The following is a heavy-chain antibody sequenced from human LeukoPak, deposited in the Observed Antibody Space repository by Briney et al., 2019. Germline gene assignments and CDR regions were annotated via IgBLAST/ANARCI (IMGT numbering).Heavy chain of an antibody. D-gene: IGHD3-10*01. Sequence: GVSLRLSCAASGFTFSSYAMTWVPQAPGNGLEWVSAISSSGGNAYYADSVKGRFTISRDNSKNTLYLQMNSLRAEDTAVYYCADYGSGSYCFDYWGQGTLVTVSS. CDR2: ISSSGGNA. CDR3: ADYGSGSYCFDY. V-gene: IGHV3-23*01. J-gene: IGHJ4*02. CDR1: GFTFSSYA.